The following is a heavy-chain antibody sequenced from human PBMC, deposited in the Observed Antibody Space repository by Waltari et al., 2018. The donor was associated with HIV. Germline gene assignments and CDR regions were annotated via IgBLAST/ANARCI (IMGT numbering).Heavy chain of an antibody. J-gene: IGHJ4*02. Sequence: QVQLQQWGAGLLKPSETLSLTCAVYGGSFSGYYWRWTRQPPGKGLEWIGEINHSGSTNYNPSLKSRVTISVDTSKNQFSLKLSSVTAADTAVYYCARYLPLYNSLFDYWGQGTLVTVSS. CDR3: ARYLPLYNSLFDY. CDR2: INHSGST. V-gene: IGHV4-34*01. D-gene: IGHD1-1*01. CDR1: GGSFSGYY.